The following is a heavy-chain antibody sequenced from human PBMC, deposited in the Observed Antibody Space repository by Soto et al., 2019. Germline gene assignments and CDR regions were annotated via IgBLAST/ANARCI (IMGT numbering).Heavy chain of an antibody. D-gene: IGHD2-2*01. V-gene: IGHV1-18*01. J-gene: IGHJ4*02. CDR3: ARDSTLVPAAMPFDY. CDR2: ISAYNGNT. CDR1: GYTFTSYG. Sequence: QVQLVQSGAEVKKPGASVKVSCKASGYTFTSYGISWVRQAPGQGLEWMGWISAYNGNTNYAQKLQGRVTMTTDTSTSTAYMELRSLRSDVTAVYYCARDSTLVPAAMPFDYWGQGTLVTVSS.